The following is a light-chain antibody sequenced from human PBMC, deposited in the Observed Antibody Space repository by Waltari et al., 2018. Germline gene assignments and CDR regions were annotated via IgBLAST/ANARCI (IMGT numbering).Light chain of an antibody. CDR1: SSAVVNYNF. CDR3: CSYTSSSTVV. CDR2: AGG. J-gene: IGLJ2*01. V-gene: IGLV2-23*01. Sequence: QSALTPPASVSGSPGQSITISCTGTSSAVVNYNFVSWYQQHPGKAPQLMIYAGGKRPSGVSNRFSGSKSGNTASLTISGLQAEDEADYYCCSYTSSSTVVFGGGTKLTVL.